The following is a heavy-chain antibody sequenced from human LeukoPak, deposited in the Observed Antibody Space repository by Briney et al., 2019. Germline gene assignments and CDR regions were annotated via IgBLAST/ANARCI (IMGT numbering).Heavy chain of an antibody. D-gene: IGHD1-14*01. V-gene: IGHV3-23*01. Sequence: PGGSLRLSCAASGFTFSSYAMSWVRQAPGKGLEWVSAISGSGGSTYYADSVKGQFTISRDNSKNTLYLQMNSLRAEDTAVYYCTKDLTHDGAWFDPWGQGTLVTVSS. J-gene: IGHJ5*02. CDR3: TKDLTHDGAWFDP. CDR1: GFTFSSYA. CDR2: ISGSGGST.